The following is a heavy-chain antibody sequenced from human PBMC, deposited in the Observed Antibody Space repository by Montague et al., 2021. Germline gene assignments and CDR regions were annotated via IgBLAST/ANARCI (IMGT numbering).Heavy chain of an antibody. CDR2: TSGRSTYI. J-gene: IGHJ6*02. CDR1: GFTFASYD. V-gene: IGHV3-21*01. CDR3: ARQEYGLDV. Sequence: SLRLSCAGSGFTFASYDMNWVRQAPGKGLEWVSSTSGRSTYIYYGDSMKGRVIISRDNAKNSLYLQMNSLRVEDTAIYYCARQEYGLDVWGQGTTVTVSS.